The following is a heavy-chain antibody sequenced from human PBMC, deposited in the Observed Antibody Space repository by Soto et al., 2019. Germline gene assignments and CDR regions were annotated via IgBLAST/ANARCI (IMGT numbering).Heavy chain of an antibody. D-gene: IGHD3-10*01. J-gene: IGHJ4*02. CDR1: GFTFSNYG. CDR3: ARETYYGSGTVADFDH. V-gene: IGHV3-23*01. Sequence: PGGSLRLSCAASGFTFSNYGLSWVRQAPGKGLEWVSVISTDGGRTYYGDSVRGRFTISRDNSKNTLYLQMSSLRAEDTAVYYWARETYYGSGTVADFDHGGQEPLVTVS. CDR2: ISTDGGRT.